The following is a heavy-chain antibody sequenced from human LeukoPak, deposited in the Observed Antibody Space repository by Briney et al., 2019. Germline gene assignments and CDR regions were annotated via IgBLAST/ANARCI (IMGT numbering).Heavy chain of an antibody. CDR1: GFTFSPHA. Sequence: PGRSLRLSCAASGFTFSPHAMHWVRQAPGKGLEWVAVISYDGSNKYYADSVKGRFTISRDNSKNTLYLQMNSLRAEDTAVYYCAREGYYYDSSGLSDYWGQGTLVTVSS. D-gene: IGHD3-22*01. CDR2: ISYDGSNK. CDR3: AREGYYYDSSGLSDY. J-gene: IGHJ4*02. V-gene: IGHV3-30-3*01.